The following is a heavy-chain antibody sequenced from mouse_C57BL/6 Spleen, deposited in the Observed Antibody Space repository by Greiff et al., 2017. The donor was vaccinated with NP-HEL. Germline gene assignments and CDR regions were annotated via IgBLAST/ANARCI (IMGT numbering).Heavy chain of an antibody. CDR2: INPNNGGT. Sequence: EVQLQQSGPELVKPGASVKISCKASGYTFTDYYMNWVKQSHGKSLEWIGDINPNNGGTSYNQKFKGKATLTVDKSSSTAYMELRSLTSEDSAVYYCAREGLDGYLGGYAMDYWGQGTSVTVSS. D-gene: IGHD2-3*01. J-gene: IGHJ4*01. CDR1: GYTFTDYY. V-gene: IGHV1-26*01. CDR3: AREGLDGYLGGYAMDY.